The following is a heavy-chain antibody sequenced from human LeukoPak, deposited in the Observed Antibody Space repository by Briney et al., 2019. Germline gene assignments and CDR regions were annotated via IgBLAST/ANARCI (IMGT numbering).Heavy chain of an antibody. CDR1: GGSISSYY. D-gene: IGHD6-13*01. V-gene: IGHV4-59*08. J-gene: IGHJ5*02. Sequence: SATLSLTCTVSGGSISSYYWSWIRQPPGKGLEWIGYKYYSGSTNYNPTLKSRVTISVDTSKTQFSLKLSSVTAADTAVYYCARHVVAAAGTEVWFDPWGQGTLVTVSS. CDR2: KYYSGST. CDR3: ARHVVAAAGTEVWFDP.